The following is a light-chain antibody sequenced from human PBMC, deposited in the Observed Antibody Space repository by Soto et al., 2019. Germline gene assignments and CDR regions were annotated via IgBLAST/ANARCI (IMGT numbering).Light chain of an antibody. J-gene: IGLJ1*01. CDR1: SDNVGYFDF. V-gene: IGLV2-14*01. CDR3: SSYATTNRRV. CDR2: EVR. Sequence: QSVLAQPASVSLSPGQSITISCSGASDNVGYFDFVSWYRQHPGKAPKLLIYEVRKRPSGVSDRFSGSKSGNTASLTISGLQAEDEGDYYCSSYATTNRRVFGTGTKVAAL.